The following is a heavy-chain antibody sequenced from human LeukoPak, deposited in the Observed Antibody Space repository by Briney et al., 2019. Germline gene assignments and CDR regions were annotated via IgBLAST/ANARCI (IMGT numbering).Heavy chain of an antibody. J-gene: IGHJ4*02. CDR3: ARARSGYDFIIDY. CDR2: IYSGGST. Sequence: PGGSLRLSCAASGFTVSSNYMSWVRQAPGKGLEWVSVIYSGGSTYYADSVKGRFTTSRDNSKNTLHLQMNSLRADDTAVYYCARARSGYDFIIDYWGQGTLVTVSS. V-gene: IGHV3-66*01. D-gene: IGHD5-12*01. CDR1: GFTVSSNY.